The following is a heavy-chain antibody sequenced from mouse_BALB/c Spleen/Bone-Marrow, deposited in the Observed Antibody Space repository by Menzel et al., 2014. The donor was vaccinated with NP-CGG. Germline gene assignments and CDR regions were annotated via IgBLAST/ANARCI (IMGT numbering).Heavy chain of an antibody. CDR1: GFSLTNYG. CDR2: IWAGGST. D-gene: IGHD1-1*01. J-gene: IGHJ1*01. V-gene: IGHV2-9*02. CDR3: ARKDYGSRGGYFDV. Sequence: VKLVESGPGLVSPSQRLSIPCTVSGFSLTNYGLHWVRQPPGKGLEWLGLIWAGGSTNYNSALMSRLSISKDNSKSQVFLKMNSLQTDDTAMYYCARKDYGSRGGYFDVWGAGTTVTVSS.